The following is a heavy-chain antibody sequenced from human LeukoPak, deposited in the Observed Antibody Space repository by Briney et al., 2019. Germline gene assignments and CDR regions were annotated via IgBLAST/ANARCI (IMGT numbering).Heavy chain of an antibody. V-gene: IGHV1-69*05. CDR3: ARDRRYNWNDGFDY. J-gene: IGHJ4*02. CDR1: GGTFSSYV. Sequence: SVKVSCKASGGTFSSYVISWVRQAPGQGLEWMGRIIPIFGTANYAQKFQGRVTITTDESTSTAYMELSSLRSEDTAVYYCARDRRYNWNDGFDYWGQGTLVTVSS. CDR2: IIPIFGTA. D-gene: IGHD1-1*01.